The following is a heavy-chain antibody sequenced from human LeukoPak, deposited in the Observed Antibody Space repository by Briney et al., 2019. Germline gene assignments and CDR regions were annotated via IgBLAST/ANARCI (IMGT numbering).Heavy chain of an antibody. CDR2: ISAYNGNT. D-gene: IGHD7-27*01. V-gene: IGHV1-18*01. CDR1: GYTFTSYG. Sequence: ASVKVSCKASGYTFTSYGLSWVRQAPGQGLEWMGWISAYNGNTNYAQKLQGRVIMTTDTSTSTAYMELRSLRSDDTAVYYRARRPGDHDAFDIWGQGTMVTVSS. J-gene: IGHJ3*02. CDR3: ARRPGDHDAFDI.